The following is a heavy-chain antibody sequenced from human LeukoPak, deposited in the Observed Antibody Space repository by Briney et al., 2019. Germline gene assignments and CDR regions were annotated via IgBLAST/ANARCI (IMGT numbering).Heavy chain of an antibody. V-gene: IGHV3-21*06. D-gene: IGHD6-25*01. CDR1: GFTFSDCD. CDR3: GKAFPPLRVAAAGDY. CDR2: ISYMGDHR. J-gene: IGHJ4*02. Sequence: PGGSLRLSCTASGFTFSDCDMNWFRQAPGKGLQWVSSISYMGDHRYYADSAKGRFTISRDNAKNSLNLQMDNLRADDTAVYYCGKAFPPLRVAAAGDYWGQGTLVTVSS.